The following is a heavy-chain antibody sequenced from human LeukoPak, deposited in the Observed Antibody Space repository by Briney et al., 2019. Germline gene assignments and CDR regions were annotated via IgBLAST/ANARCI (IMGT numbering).Heavy chain of an antibody. CDR2: MNPNSGNT. CDR1: GYTFTSYD. CDR3: ASFHQYNGNDDPYWFDP. D-gene: IGHD1-1*01. V-gene: IGHV1-8*01. J-gene: IGHJ5*02. Sequence: ASVKVSCKASGYTFTSYDINWVRQATGQGLEWMGWMNPNSGNTGYAQKFQGRVTMTRNTSISTAYMELSSLRPEDTAVYYCASFHQYNGNDDPYWFDPWGQGTLVTVSS.